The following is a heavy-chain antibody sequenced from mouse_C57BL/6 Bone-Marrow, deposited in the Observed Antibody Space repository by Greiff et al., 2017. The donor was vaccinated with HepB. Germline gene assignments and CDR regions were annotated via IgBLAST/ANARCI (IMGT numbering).Heavy chain of an antibody. CDR3: ARGSVVATSWYFDV. V-gene: IGHV5-17*01. J-gene: IGHJ1*03. CDR1: GFTFSDYG. Sequence: EVKLMESGGGLVKPGGSLKLSCAASGFTFSDYGMHWVRQAPEKGLEWVAYISSGSSTIYYADTVKGRFTISRDNAKNTLFLQMTSLRSEDTAMYYCARGSVVATSWYFDVWGTGTTVTVSS. CDR2: ISSGSSTI. D-gene: IGHD1-1*01.